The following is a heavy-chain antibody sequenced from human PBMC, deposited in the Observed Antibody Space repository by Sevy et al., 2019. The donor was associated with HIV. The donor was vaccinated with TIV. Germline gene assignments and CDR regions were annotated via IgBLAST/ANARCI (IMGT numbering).Heavy chain of an antibody. CDR3: TTATYYDFWSGYYKQIFDY. CDR1: GFTFSNAW. Sequence: GGSLRLSCAASGFTFSNAWMSWVRQAPGKGLEWVGRIKSKTDGGTTDYAAPGKGRFTISRDDSKNTLYLQMNSLKTEDTAVYYCTTATYYDFWSGYYKQIFDYWGQGTLVTVSS. CDR2: IKSKTDGGTT. D-gene: IGHD3-3*01. J-gene: IGHJ4*02. V-gene: IGHV3-15*01.